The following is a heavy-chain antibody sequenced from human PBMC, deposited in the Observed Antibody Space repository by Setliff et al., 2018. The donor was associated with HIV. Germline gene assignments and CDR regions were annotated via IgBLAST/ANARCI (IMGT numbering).Heavy chain of an antibody. D-gene: IGHD3-10*01. Sequence: SETLSLTCTVSGGSISSDKWWDWVRQPPGKGLEWIGEIYHTGNTNYDPSLKSRVTMSVDKSKNQFSLKLNSVTAADTAVYYCTRAPGGSGSYYNVHRFDLWGQGTLVTVSS. V-gene: IGHV4-4*02. CDR2: IYHTGNT. CDR3: TRAPGGSGSYYNVHRFDL. CDR1: GGSISSDKW. J-gene: IGHJ5*02.